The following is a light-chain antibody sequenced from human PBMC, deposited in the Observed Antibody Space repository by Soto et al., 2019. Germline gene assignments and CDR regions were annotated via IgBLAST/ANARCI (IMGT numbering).Light chain of an antibody. CDR3: QQYNSYSNT. CDR2: KAS. Sequence: DIQMTQSPSTLSASVGDRVTITCRASQSISSWLAWYQQKPGKAPNLLIYKASSLESGVPSRFSGSGSGTEFTLTISSLQPDDFATYCCQQYNSYSNTFGQGTKLEIK. CDR1: QSISSW. V-gene: IGKV1-5*03. J-gene: IGKJ2*01.